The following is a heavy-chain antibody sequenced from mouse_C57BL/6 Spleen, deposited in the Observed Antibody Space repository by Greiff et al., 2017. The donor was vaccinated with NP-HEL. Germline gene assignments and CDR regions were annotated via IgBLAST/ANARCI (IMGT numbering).Heavy chain of an antibody. CDR1: GFTFTDYY. V-gene: IGHV7-3*01. Sequence: EVQRVESGGGLVQPGGSLSLSCAASGFTFTDYYMSWVRQPPGKALEWLGFIRNKANGYTTEYSASVKGRFTLSRDNSQSILYLQKNALRAEDSATYYCARYCPYDGYSSKDYWGQGTSVTVSS. CDR2: IRNKANGYTT. J-gene: IGHJ4*01. CDR3: ARYCPYDGYSSKDY. D-gene: IGHD2-3*01.